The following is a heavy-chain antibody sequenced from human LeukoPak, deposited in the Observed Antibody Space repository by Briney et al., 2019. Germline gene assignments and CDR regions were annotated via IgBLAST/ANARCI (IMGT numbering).Heavy chain of an antibody. CDR3: AKDTSRDYGDYTTDY. Sequence: LEWXSXISGSGGSTYYADSVKGRFTISRDNSKNTLYLQMNSLRAEDTAVYYCAKDTSRDYGDYTTDYWGQGTLVTVSS. V-gene: IGHV3-23*01. CDR2: ISGSGGST. D-gene: IGHD4-17*01. J-gene: IGHJ4*02.